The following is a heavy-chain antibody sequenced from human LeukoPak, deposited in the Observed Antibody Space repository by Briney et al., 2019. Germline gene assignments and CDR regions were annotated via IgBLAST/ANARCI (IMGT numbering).Heavy chain of an antibody. J-gene: IGHJ4*02. V-gene: IGHV3-30*03. CDR3: TTGVSARVGATILDY. CDR2: ISYDGSNK. D-gene: IGHD1-26*01. Sequence: GGSLRLSCAASGFTFSSYGMHWVRQAPGKGLEWVAVISYDGSNKYYADSVKGRFTISRDNSKNTLYLQMNSLRAEDTAVYYCTTGVSARVGATILDYWGQGTLVTVSS. CDR1: GFTFSSYG.